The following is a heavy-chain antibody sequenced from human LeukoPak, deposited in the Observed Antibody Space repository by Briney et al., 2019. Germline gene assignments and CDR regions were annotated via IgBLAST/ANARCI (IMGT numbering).Heavy chain of an antibody. CDR3: ARDYATDCSSTSCYLGWFDP. V-gene: IGHV1-2*02. J-gene: IGHJ5*02. D-gene: IGHD2-2*01. CDR2: INPNSGGT. CDR1: GYTFTGYY. Sequence: ASVKVSCKASGYTFTGYYMHWVRQAPGQGLEWMGWINPNSGGTNYAQKFQGRVTMTRDTSISTAYMELSRLRSDDTAVFYCARDYATDCSSTSCYLGWFDPWGQGTLVTVSS.